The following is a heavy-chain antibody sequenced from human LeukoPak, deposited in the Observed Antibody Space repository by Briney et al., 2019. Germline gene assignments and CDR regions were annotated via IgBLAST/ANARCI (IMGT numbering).Heavy chain of an antibody. D-gene: IGHD6-19*01. J-gene: IGHJ6*02. Sequence: ASVKVSCKASGYTLSIYVMHWVRQAPGQRPEWMGWINGGNGNTENSQKFQGRVTITRDTSASTVYMELSSLRSEDTAVYYCARDRHSSAWPGPYYYYSMDVWGQGTTVTVSS. V-gene: IGHV1-3*01. CDR1: GYTLSIYV. CDR3: ARDRHSSAWPGPYYYYSMDV. CDR2: INGGNGNT.